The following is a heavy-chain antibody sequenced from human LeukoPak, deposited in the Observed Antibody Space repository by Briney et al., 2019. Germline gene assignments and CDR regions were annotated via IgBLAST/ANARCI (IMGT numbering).Heavy chain of an antibody. CDR3: ARWTTSGAGIEY. Sequence: PGGSLRLSCAASGFTFSSYWMAWVRQAPGKGLEWVANIKPDGSEKYYVDSVKGRFTISRDNAENSLYLQMNSVRADDTALYYCARWTTSGAGIEYWGQGTLVTVSS. V-gene: IGHV3-7*01. CDR2: IKPDGSEK. CDR1: GFTFSSYW. D-gene: IGHD2-8*02. J-gene: IGHJ4*02.